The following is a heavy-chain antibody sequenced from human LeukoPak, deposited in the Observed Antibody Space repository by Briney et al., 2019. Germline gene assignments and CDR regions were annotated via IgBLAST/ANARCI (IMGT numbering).Heavy chain of an antibody. CDR3: ARQFSRVAARHLDY. CDR2: IYSGGST. D-gene: IGHD6-6*01. CDR1: GFTVSSNY. J-gene: IGHJ4*02. Sequence: GGSLRLSCAASGFTVSSNYMSWVRQAPGKGLEWVSVIYSGGSTYYADSVKGRFTISRDNSKNTLYLQMNSLRAEDTAVYYCARQFSRVAARHLDYWGQGTLVTVSS. V-gene: IGHV3-66*04.